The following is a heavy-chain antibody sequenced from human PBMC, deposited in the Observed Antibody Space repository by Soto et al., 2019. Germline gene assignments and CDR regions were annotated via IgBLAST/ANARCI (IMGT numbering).Heavy chain of an antibody. CDR1: GGSISSYY. D-gene: IGHD2-15*01. CDR3: ARGLRDDIVVVVAATRPYYYMDV. J-gene: IGHJ6*03. V-gene: IGHV4-59*01. CDR2: IYYSGST. Sequence: SETLSLTCTVSGGSISSYYWSWIRQPPGKGLEWIGYIYYSGSTNYNPSLKSRVTISVDTSKNQFSLKLSSVTAADTAVYYCARGLRDDIVVVVAATRPYYYMDVWGKGTTVTVSS.